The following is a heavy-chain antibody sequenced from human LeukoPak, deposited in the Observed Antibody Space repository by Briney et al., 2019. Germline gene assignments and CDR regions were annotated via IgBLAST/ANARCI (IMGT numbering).Heavy chain of an antibody. Sequence: PGGSLRLSCEASGFTVSSNYMTWVRQSPGRGLEWVSVIYSGGSTHYAGSVKGRFTISRDNSKNTVYLQMNSLRVEDTAVYYCAREVLGPTDNWGQGTLVTVSS. CDR1: GFTVSSNY. CDR2: IYSGGST. CDR3: AREVLGPTDN. J-gene: IGHJ4*02. V-gene: IGHV3-53*01.